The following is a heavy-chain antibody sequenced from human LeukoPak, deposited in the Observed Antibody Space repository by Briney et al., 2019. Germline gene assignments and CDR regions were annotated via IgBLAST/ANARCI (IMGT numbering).Heavy chain of an antibody. CDR2: ISGSGGST. CDR1: GFTFSSYG. V-gene: IGHV3-23*01. J-gene: IGHJ4*02. D-gene: IGHD2-2*01. Sequence: GGSLRLSCAASGFTFSSYGVSWVRQAPGKGLERVSAISGSGGSTYYADSVKGRFTISRDNSKNTLYLQMNSLRAEDTAVYYCAKIKAASSTSCYCFDYWGQGTLVTVSS. CDR3: AKIKAASSTSCYCFDY.